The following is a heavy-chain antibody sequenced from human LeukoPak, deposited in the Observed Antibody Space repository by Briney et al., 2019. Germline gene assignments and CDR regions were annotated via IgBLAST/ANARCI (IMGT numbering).Heavy chain of an antibody. J-gene: IGHJ4*02. CDR1: GFTFSNYN. Sequence: GGSLRVSCAASGFTFSNYNMNWVRQAPGKGLEWVSSISGSSNYIYYADSVRGRFTISRDNAKNSLYLQMNSLRAEDTAVYFCARDRQTYCSSTTRSFDHFDYRGQGTLVTVSS. CDR3: ARDRQTYCSSTTRSFDHFDY. V-gene: IGHV3-21*01. D-gene: IGHD2-2*01. CDR2: ISGSSNYI.